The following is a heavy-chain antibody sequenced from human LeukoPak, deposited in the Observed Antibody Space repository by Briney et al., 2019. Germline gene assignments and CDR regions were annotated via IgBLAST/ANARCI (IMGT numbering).Heavy chain of an antibody. D-gene: IGHD1-26*01. CDR1: GFTFSSYG. CDR2: ISYDGSNK. Sequence: PGRSLRLSCAASGFTFSSYGMHWVRQAPGKGLEWVAVISYDGSNKYYADSVKGRFTISRDNSKNTPYLQMNSLRAEDTAVYYCAKAVNSGSYYQRSGHFDYWGQGTLVTVSS. CDR3: AKAVNSGSYYQRSGHFDY. J-gene: IGHJ4*02. V-gene: IGHV3-30*18.